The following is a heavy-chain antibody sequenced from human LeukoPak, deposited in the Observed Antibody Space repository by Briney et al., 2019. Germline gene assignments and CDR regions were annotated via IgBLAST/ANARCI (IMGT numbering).Heavy chain of an antibody. V-gene: IGHV3-9*01. CDR3: ARETIFGVVMIYYYYGMDV. CDR2: ISWNSGSI. J-gene: IGHJ6*02. CDR1: GFTFDDYA. D-gene: IGHD3-3*01. Sequence: PGRSLRLSCAASGFTFDDYAMHWVRQAPGKGLEWVSGISWNSGSIGYADSVKGRFTISRDNAKNSLYLQMNSLRAEDTAVYYCARETIFGVVMIYYYYGMDVWGQGTTVTVSS.